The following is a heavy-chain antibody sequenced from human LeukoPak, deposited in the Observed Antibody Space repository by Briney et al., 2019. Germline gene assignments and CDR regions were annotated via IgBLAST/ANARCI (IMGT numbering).Heavy chain of an antibody. D-gene: IGHD3-9*01. J-gene: IGHJ6*04. CDR2: ISSSSSYI. CDR1: GFTFSSYS. CDR3: ARDRNDIPGHYGMDV. Sequence: GGSLGLSCAASGFTFSSYSMNWVRQAPGKGLEWVSSISSSSSYIYHADSVKGRFTISRDNAKNSLYLQMNSLRAEDTAVYYCARDRNDIPGHYGMDVWGKGTTVTVSS. V-gene: IGHV3-21*01.